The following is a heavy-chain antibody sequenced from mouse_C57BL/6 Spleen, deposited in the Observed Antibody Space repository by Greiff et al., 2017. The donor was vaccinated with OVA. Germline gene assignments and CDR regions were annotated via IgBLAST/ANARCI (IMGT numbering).Heavy chain of an antibody. D-gene: IGHD1-1*01. J-gene: IGHJ2*01. CDR2: ISSGSSTI. Sequence: DVMLVESGGGLVKPGGSLKLSCAASGFTFSDYGMHWVRQAPEKGLEWVAYISSGSSTIYYADTVKGRFTISRDNAKNTLFLQMTSLRSEDTAMYYCARSYGSSYPYYFDYWGQGTTLTVSS. CDR3: ARSYGSSYPYYFDY. V-gene: IGHV5-17*01. CDR1: GFTFSDYG.